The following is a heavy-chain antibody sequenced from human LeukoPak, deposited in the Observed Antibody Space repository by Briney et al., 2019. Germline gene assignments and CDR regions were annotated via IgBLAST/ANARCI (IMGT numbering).Heavy chain of an antibody. V-gene: IGHV3-23*01. CDR2: IGGTGATT. J-gene: IGHJ4*02. CDR3: AKEEVGAVAGRFDH. CDR1: GFSFSSYA. Sequence: GGSLRLSCAASGFSFSSYAMTWVRQAPGKGLEWVSGIGGTGATTYYADSVKGRFTISRDNSKNTLYLQMNSLRAEDTAVYYCAKEEVGAVAGRFDHWGQGTLVTVSS. D-gene: IGHD6-19*01.